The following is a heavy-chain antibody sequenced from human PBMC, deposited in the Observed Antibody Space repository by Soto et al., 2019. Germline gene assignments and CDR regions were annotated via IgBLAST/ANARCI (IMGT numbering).Heavy chain of an antibody. D-gene: IGHD3-22*01. V-gene: IGHV1-69*13. Sequence: SVKVSCKASGGTFSSYAISWVRQAPGQGLEWMGGIIPIFGTANYAQKFQGRVTITADESTSTAYMELSSLGSEDTAVYYCARSLVVVVIEDAFDIWGQGTLVTV. J-gene: IGHJ3*02. CDR3: ARSLVVVVIEDAFDI. CDR2: IIPIFGTA. CDR1: GGTFSSYA.